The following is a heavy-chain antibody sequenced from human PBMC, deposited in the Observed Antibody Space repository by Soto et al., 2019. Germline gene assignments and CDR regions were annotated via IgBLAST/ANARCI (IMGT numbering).Heavy chain of an antibody. CDR2: INPTGGNR. J-gene: IGHJ4*02. Sequence: ASVKVACKASGYTFTNYYMHWVRQAPGQGLEWVGIINPTGGNRGSWNYAQKFQGRVTMTRDTSTTTVYLELGSLRSEDTAVYYCARDISGYYPPDYWGQGTLVTVSS. CDR1: GYTFTNYY. V-gene: IGHV1-46*01. D-gene: IGHD3-22*01. CDR3: ARDISGYYPPDY.